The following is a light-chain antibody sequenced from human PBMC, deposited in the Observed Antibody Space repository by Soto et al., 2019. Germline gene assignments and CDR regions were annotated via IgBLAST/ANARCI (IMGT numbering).Light chain of an antibody. CDR3: QSYDSSLSGWV. J-gene: IGLJ3*02. V-gene: IGLV1-40*01. CDR2: TNT. Sequence: QSVLTQPPSVSGAPGQRVTISCTGSGSNIGAPYGVHWYQQLPGTAPKLLIYTNTNRPSGVPDRFSGSKSGTSASLAITGLQAEYEADYYCQSYDSSLSGWVFGGGTKVTVL. CDR1: GSNIGAPYG.